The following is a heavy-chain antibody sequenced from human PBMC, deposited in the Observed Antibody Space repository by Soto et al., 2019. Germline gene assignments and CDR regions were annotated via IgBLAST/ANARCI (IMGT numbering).Heavy chain of an antibody. CDR1: GFTFGSYG. CDR2: IWHDGSSE. Sequence: QVQLVESGGGVVQPGRSLRLSCAASGFTFGSYGMHWVRKAPGKGLEWVALIWHDGSSENCADSVKGRFTISRDNSKNMLYLQMDSLRAEDTAVYYCARDYNWNLGDFWGQGTLVTVSS. D-gene: IGHD1-20*01. CDR3: ARDYNWNLGDF. J-gene: IGHJ4*02. V-gene: IGHV3-33*01.